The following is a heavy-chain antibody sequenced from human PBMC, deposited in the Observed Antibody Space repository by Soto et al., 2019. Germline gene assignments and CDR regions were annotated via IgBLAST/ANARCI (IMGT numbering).Heavy chain of an antibody. V-gene: IGHV4-30-2*01. Sequence: QLQLQESGSGLVKPSQTLSLTCAVSGGSISSGGYSWSWIRQPPGKGLEWIGYIYHSGSTYYNPSLKCRVTISVERSKNQFSLKLSSVTAADTAVYYCASSQPCSGGSCYFDYWGQGTLVTVSS. CDR1: GGSISSGGYS. CDR3: ASSQPCSGGSCYFDY. J-gene: IGHJ4*02. D-gene: IGHD2-15*01. CDR2: IYHSGST.